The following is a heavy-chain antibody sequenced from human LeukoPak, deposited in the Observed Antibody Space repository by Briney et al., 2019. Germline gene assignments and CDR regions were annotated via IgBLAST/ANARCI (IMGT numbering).Heavy chain of an antibody. CDR1: GFTFDDYA. CDR2: ISGDGGST. D-gene: IGHD3-10*01. CDR3: AKSPYYYGSGSSFDP. V-gene: IGHV3-43*02. Sequence: GGSLRLSCAASGFTFDDYAMHWVRQAPGKGLEWVSLISGDGGSTYYADSVKGRFTISRDNSKNSLYLQMNSLRTEDTALYYCAKSPYYYGSGSSFDPWGLGTLVTVSS. J-gene: IGHJ5*02.